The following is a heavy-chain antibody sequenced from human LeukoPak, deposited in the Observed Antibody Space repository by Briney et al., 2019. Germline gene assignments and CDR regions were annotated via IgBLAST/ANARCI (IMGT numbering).Heavy chain of an antibody. CDR1: GYTFTSYY. CDR3: ARSPQAAAAADP. Sequence: ASVKVPCKASGYTFTSYYMHWVRQAPGQGLEWMGIINPSGGSTSYAQKFQGRVTMTRDMSTSTVYMELSSLRSEDTAVYYCARSPQAAAAADPWGQGTLVTVSS. V-gene: IGHV1-46*01. J-gene: IGHJ5*02. D-gene: IGHD6-13*01. CDR2: INPSGGST.